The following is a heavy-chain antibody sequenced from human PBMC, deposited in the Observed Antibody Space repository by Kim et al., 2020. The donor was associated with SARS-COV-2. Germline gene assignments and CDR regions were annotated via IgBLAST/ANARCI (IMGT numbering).Heavy chain of an antibody. CDR3: ARHEGAYRSGWYRH. V-gene: IGHV4-39*01. CDR2: CYYDGTT. CDR1: GGSISTESYH. Sequence: SETLSLTCTVSGGSISTESYHWGWIRQPPGKGLDWIGSCYYDGTTYYNASLESRVTISVDTSKTQFSLKVSSVTAADTAVYYCARHEGAYRSGWYRHWGQGTLVTVSS. D-gene: IGHD6-19*01. J-gene: IGHJ4*02.